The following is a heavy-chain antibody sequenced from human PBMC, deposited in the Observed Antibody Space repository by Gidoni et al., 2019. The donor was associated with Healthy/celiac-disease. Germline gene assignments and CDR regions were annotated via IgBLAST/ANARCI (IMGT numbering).Heavy chain of an antibody. J-gene: IGHJ6*02. CDR3: AREGDQPPTYYYYGMDV. D-gene: IGHD2-2*01. Sequence: EVQLVESGGGLVKPGGSLRLSCAASGFTFSSYSMNWVRQGPGTGLEWVSPISSSSSYIYYADSVKGRFTISRDNAKNSLYLQMNSLRAEDTAVYYCAREGDQPPTYYYYGMDVWGQGTTVTVSS. CDR1: GFTFSSYS. CDR2: ISSSSSYI. V-gene: IGHV3-21*01.